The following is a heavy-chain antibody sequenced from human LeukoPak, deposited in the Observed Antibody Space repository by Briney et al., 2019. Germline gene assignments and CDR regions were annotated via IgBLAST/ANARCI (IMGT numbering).Heavy chain of an antibody. D-gene: IGHD2-21*02. CDR1: GFLVNNYE. V-gene: IGHV3-48*03. CDR2: INEGATHI. J-gene: IGHJ4*02. CDR3: VRGRLLPSTNYFDY. Sequence: GGPLRLSCAPSGFLVNNYEMHWVRQAQGKGLEWISYINEGATHINYADSVWGRFTISSDNAQNSVHLQMNSLRDEDTAVYCCVRGRLLPSTNYFDYWGQGALVTVSS.